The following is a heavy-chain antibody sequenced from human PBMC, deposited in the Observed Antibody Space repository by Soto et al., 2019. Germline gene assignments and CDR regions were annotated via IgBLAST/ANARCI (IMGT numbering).Heavy chain of an antibody. CDR2: ISGSGDTT. CDR1: GFTFSSYG. J-gene: IGHJ5*02. V-gene: IGHV3-23*01. D-gene: IGHD5-18*01. Sequence: GGSLRLSCAASGFTFSSYGMSWVRQAPGKGLEWVSGISGSGDTTYYADSVKGRFTISRDNSKNTLYLQMNSLRAEDTAVYYCALGYSYAPFDPWGQGTLVTVSS. CDR3: ALGYSYAPFDP.